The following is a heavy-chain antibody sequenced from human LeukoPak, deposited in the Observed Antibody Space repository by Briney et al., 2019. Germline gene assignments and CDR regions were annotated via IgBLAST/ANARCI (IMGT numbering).Heavy chain of an antibody. J-gene: IGHJ5*02. D-gene: IGHD2-2*01. V-gene: IGHV1-18*01. Sequence: GASVKVSCRASGYTFTSYGISWVRQAPGQGLEWMGWISAYNGNTNYAQKLQGRVTMTTDTSTSTAYMELRSLRSDDTAVYYCARGSCSSTSCNNWFDPWGQGTLVTVSS. CDR2: ISAYNGNT. CDR1: GYTFTSYG. CDR3: ARGSCSSTSCNNWFDP.